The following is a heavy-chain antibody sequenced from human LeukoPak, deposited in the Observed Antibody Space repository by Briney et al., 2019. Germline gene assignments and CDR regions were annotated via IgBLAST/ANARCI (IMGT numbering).Heavy chain of an antibody. Sequence: GASVKVSCKASGYTFTGYYMHWVRQAPGQGLEWMGWINPNSGGTNYAQKFQGRVTMTRDTSISTAYMELSRLRSDDTAVYYCARGGEGYSYGVYYFDYWGQGTLVTVSS. CDR1: GYTFTGYY. CDR2: INPNSGGT. D-gene: IGHD5-18*01. CDR3: ARGGEGYSYGVYYFDY. J-gene: IGHJ4*02. V-gene: IGHV1-2*02.